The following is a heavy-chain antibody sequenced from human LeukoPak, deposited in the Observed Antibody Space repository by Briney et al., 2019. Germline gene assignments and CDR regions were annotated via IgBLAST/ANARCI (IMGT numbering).Heavy chain of an antibody. V-gene: IGHV3-48*02. J-gene: IGHJ4*02. CDR3: ARAQWDYVWGSYRYYFDY. D-gene: IGHD3-16*02. Sequence: GGSLRLSCTASGFTHSSYSVNCLRQSPGKGLEGVTYINSSSSTIYYAASVKGRFTISRDNAKNSLYLQMNSLRDEDTAVYYCARAQWDYVWGSYRYYFDYWGQGTLVTVSS. CDR1: GFTHSSYS. CDR2: INSSSSTI.